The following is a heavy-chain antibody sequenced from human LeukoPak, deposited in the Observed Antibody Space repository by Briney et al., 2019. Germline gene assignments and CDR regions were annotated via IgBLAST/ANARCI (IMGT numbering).Heavy chain of an antibody. CDR2: IYYNGNT. V-gene: IGHV4-59*01. D-gene: IGHD5-18*01. Sequence: PSETLSLICTVSGGSINSYYWSWIRQPPGKGLEWIRYIYYNGNTNYNPSLKSRVTISVDTSKNQFSLKLSSVTAADTAVYYCARGGEGVQLWSPYYYYYYMDVWGKGTTVTVSS. CDR1: GGSINSYY. CDR3: ARGGEGVQLWSPYYYYYYMDV. J-gene: IGHJ6*03.